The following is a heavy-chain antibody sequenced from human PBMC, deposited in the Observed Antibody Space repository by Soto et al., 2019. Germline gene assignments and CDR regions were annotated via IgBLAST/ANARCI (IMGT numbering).Heavy chain of an antibody. V-gene: IGHV1-18*01. J-gene: IGHJ4*02. CDR1: GYPFKNYG. D-gene: IGHD2-21*02. CDR3: ARERVETSSDY. Sequence: QVQLVQSGAEVKKPGASVKVSCKASGYPFKNYGINWVRQAPGQGLEWMGCISADNGNTNYAQKPQARVTMTTDTSTSTAYMELRSLRSGDTVGYCCARERVETSSDYWAQGTLVTSSS. CDR2: ISADNGNT.